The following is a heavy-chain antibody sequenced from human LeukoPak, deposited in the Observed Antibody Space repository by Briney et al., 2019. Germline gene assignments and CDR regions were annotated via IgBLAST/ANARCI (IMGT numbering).Heavy chain of an antibody. CDR1: GFTFSSYE. V-gene: IGHV3-48*03. J-gene: IGHJ6*03. CDR3: ARLQYYYYYYMDV. Sequence: GGSLRLSCAASGFTFSSYEMNWVRQAPGKGLEWVSYISSGSSTIYYADSVKGRFTISRDNAKNSVYLQMNSLRAEDTAVYYCARLQYYYYYYMDVWGKGTTVTVSS. D-gene: IGHD4-11*01. CDR2: ISSGSSTI.